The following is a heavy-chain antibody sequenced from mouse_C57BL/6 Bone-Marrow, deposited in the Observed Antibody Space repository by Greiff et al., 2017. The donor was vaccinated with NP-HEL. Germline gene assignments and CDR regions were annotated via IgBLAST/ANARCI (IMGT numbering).Heavy chain of an antibody. D-gene: IGHD2-3*01. CDR1: GYTFTSYW. J-gene: IGHJ4*01. Sequence: QVQLQQPGTELVKPGASVKLSCKASGYTFTSYWMHWVKQRPGQGLEWIGNINPSNGGTNYNEKFKSKATLTVDKSSSTAYMQLSSLTSEDSAVYYCAREGSDGYSYYYAMDYWGQGTSVTVSS. CDR3: AREGSDGYSYYYAMDY. V-gene: IGHV1-53*01. CDR2: INPSNGGT.